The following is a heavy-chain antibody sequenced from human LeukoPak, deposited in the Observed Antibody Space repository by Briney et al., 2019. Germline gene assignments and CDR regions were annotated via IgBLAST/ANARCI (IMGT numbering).Heavy chain of an antibody. D-gene: IGHD3-16*01. CDR3: ARRAGAYTHPYDY. V-gene: IGHV3-53*01. CDR1: GFTFTNYG. CDR2: IYSAGST. J-gene: IGHJ4*02. Sequence: GGSLRLSCAASGFTFTNYGMTWVRQAPGKGLEWVSFIYSAGSTHYSDSVKGRFTISIDNSKNTLYLQMNSLRAEDTAVYYCARRAGAYTHPYDYWGQGTLVTVS.